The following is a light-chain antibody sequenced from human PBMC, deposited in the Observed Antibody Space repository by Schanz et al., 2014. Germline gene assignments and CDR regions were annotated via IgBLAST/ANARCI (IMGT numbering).Light chain of an antibody. J-gene: IGLJ3*02. V-gene: IGLV2-23*02. Sequence: QSSLTQPASVSGSPGQSITISCTGTSSDIGSYNLVSWYQQHPDKAPKLMIYDVSNRPSGVSNRFSGSKSGNTASLTISGLQAEDEADYYCCSYAGSSTWVFGGGTKLTVL. CDR2: DVS. CDR3: CSYAGSSTWV. CDR1: SSDIGSYNL.